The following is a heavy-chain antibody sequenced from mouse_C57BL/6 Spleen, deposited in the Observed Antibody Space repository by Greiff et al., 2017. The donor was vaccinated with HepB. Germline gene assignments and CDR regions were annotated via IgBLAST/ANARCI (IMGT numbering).Heavy chain of an antibody. CDR2: IRNKANGYTT. D-gene: IGHD2-1*01. CDR3: ARYYGVTTSYYFDY. J-gene: IGHJ2*01. Sequence: EVQRVESGGGLVQPGGSLSLSCAASGFTFTDYYMSWVRQPPGKALEWLGFIRNKANGYTTEYSASVKGRFTISRENSQSSLYLQMNALRAEDSATYYCARYYGVTTSYYFDYWGQGTTLTVSS. V-gene: IGHV7-3*01. CDR1: GFTFTDYY.